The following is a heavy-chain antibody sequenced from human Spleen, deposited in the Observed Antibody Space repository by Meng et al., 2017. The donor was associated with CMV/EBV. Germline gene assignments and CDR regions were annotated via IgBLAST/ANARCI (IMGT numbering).Heavy chain of an antibody. Sequence: GESLKISCAASGFTVSSNYMSWVRQAPGKGLEWVSVIYSGGSTYYADSVKGRFTVSRDNSKNTLYLQMNSLRAEDTAVYYCAKCCRWGIKSYYFDYWGQGTLVTVSS. D-gene: IGHD2/OR15-2a*01. CDR3: AKCCRWGIKSYYFDY. J-gene: IGHJ4*02. CDR1: GFTVSSNY. CDR2: IYSGGST. V-gene: IGHV3-66*02.